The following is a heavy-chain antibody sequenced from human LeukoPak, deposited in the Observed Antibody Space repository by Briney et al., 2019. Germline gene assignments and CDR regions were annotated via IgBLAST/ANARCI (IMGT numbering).Heavy chain of an antibody. CDR3: ARHLGRMDSRGYDAFDI. J-gene: IGHJ3*02. V-gene: IGHV4-39*01. Sequence: SETLSLTCTVSGGSISSSSYYWGWIRQPPGKGLEWIGSIYYSGSTYYNPSLKSRVTISVDTSKNQFSLKLSSVTAADTAVYYCARHLGRMDSRGYDAFDIWGQGTMVTVSS. CDR2: IYYSGST. CDR1: GGSISSSSYY. D-gene: IGHD3-22*01.